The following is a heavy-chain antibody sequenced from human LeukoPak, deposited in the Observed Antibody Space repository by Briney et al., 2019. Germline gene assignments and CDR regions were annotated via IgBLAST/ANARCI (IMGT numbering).Heavy chain of an antibody. D-gene: IGHD3-16*01. V-gene: IGHV1-2*06. J-gene: IGHJ6*03. Sequence: ASVKVSCKASGGTFSSYAISWVRQAPGQGLEWMGRINPNSGGTNYAQKFQGRVTMTRDTYISTAYMELSRLRSDDTAVYYCARVLYYYYYMDVWGKGTTVTVSS. CDR3: ARVLYYYYYMDV. CDR1: GGTFSSYA. CDR2: INPNSGGT.